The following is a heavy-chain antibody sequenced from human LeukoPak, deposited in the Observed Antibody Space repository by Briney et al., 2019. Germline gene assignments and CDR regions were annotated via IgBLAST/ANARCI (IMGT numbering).Heavy chain of an antibody. CDR1: GFTFSSYN. CDR3: AREYSSSSGSVSDY. Sequence: TGGSLRLSCAASGFTFSSYNMNWVRQAPGKGLEGGAYISSSSSTIYYADYVKGRFTISRDNAKNSLYLQMNSLRDEDTAVYYCAREYSSSSGSVSDYWGQGTLVTVSS. D-gene: IGHD6-6*01. V-gene: IGHV3-48*02. CDR2: ISSSSSTI. J-gene: IGHJ4*02.